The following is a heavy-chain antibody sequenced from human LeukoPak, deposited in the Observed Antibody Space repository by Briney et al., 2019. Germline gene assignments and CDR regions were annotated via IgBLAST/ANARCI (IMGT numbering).Heavy chain of an antibody. D-gene: IGHD4-23*01. V-gene: IGHV4-34*01. CDR2: INRSGRT. Sequence: SETLSLTCAVYGGSISGQYWSWIRQPPGKGLEWIGEINRSGRTNYNPSLKGRVTISVDTSKKQFSLKLTSVTAADTATYHCATYGGFSPFDYWGQGTLVTVSS. J-gene: IGHJ4*02. CDR3: ATYGGFSPFDY. CDR1: GGSISGQY.